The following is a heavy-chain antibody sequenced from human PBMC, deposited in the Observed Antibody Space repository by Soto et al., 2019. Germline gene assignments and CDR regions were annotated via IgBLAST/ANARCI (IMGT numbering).Heavy chain of an antibody. Sequence: EVQLLESGGGLVQPGGSLRLSCAASGFTFSSYVMSWVRQAPGKGLEWVSAISGSGGSTYYAESVKGRFTISRDNSKNTLYLQMNSLRAEDTAVYYCAKGGVWFGNYGMDVWGQGTTVTVSS. V-gene: IGHV3-23*01. J-gene: IGHJ6*02. CDR1: GFTFSSYV. CDR3: AKGGVWFGNYGMDV. CDR2: ISGSGGST. D-gene: IGHD3-10*01.